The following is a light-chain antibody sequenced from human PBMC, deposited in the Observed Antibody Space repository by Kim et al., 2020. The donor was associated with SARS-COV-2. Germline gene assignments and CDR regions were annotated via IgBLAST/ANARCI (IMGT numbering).Light chain of an antibody. CDR1: QSVSSN. V-gene: IGKV3-15*01. CDR3: QQYNNWPPYT. CDR2: GAS. J-gene: IGKJ2*01. Sequence: VSPGKRATLSCRASQSVSSNLAWSQQKPRQAPTLLIYGASNRATGIPARFSGSGSGTEFTLTISSLQSEDFAVYYCQQYNNWPPYTFGQGTKLEI.